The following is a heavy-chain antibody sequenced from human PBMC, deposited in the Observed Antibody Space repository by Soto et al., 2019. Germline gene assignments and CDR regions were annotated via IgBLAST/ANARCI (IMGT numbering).Heavy chain of an antibody. CDR3: AREFIRYSNYYYGMDV. CDR1: GFTFSSYG. J-gene: IGHJ6*02. Sequence: GGSLRLSCAASGFTFSSYGMHWVRQAPGKGLEWVAVIWYDGSNKYYADSVKGRFTISRDNSKNTRYLQMNSLRAEDTAVYYCAREFIRYSNYYYGMDVWGQGTTVTVSS. V-gene: IGHV3-33*01. D-gene: IGHD4-4*01. CDR2: IWYDGSNK.